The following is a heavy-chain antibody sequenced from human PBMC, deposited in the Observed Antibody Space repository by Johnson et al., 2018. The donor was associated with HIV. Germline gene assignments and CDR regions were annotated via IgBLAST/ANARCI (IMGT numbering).Heavy chain of an antibody. Sequence: QVQLVESGGGLVQPGRSLRLSCAASGFTFSTYGMHWVRQAPGKGLEWVAVISYDGSSKFYADSVKGRFTISRDNSKNTLYLQMNSLTGEDTAIYYCAAGGGDCYPSHWGFCAFDIWGQGTMVTVSS. CDR2: ISYDGSSK. J-gene: IGHJ3*02. V-gene: IGHV3-30*03. CDR1: GFTFSTYG. CDR3: AAGGGDCYPSHWGFCAFDI. D-gene: IGHD2-21*01.